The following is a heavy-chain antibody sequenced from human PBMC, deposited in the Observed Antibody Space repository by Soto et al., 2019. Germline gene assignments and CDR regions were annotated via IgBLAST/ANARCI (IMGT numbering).Heavy chain of an antibody. D-gene: IGHD2-2*01. V-gene: IGHV3-30-3*01. CDR2: ISYDGSNK. Sequence: PGGSLRLSCAASGFTFSSYAMHWVRQAPGKGLEWVAVISYDGSNKYYADSVKGRFTISRDNSKNTLYLQMNSLRAEDTAVYYCARDVRQPGPGCSSTSCYPFPSYYFDYWGQGTLVTVSS. CDR3: ARDVRQPGPGCSSTSCYPFPSYYFDY. J-gene: IGHJ4*02. CDR1: GFTFSSYA.